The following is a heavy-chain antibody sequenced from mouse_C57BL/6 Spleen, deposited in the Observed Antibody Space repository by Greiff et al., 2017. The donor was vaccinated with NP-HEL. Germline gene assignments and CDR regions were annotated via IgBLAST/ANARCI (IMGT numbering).Heavy chain of an antibody. Sequence: QVQLQQPGAELVRPGSSVKLSCKASGYTFTSYWMHWVKQRPIQGLEWIGNIDPSDSETHYNQKFKDKATLPVDKSSSTAYMQLSSLTSEDSAVYYCARKGPYYSNYPDWYFDVWGTGTTVTVSS. J-gene: IGHJ1*03. CDR3: ARKGPYYSNYPDWYFDV. V-gene: IGHV1-52*01. CDR1: GYTFTSYW. D-gene: IGHD2-5*01. CDR2: IDPSDSET.